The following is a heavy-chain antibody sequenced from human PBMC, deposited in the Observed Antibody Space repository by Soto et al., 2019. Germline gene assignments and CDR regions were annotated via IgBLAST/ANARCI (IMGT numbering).Heavy chain of an antibody. V-gene: IGHV3-7*03. CDR3: ANRYYDFWSGYYRFDY. CDR1: GFIFSSYW. Sequence: GGSLRPACAASGFIFSSYWMSWVRQAPGKGLEWVANIKQDGSEKYYVDSVKGRFTISRDNAKNSLYLQMNSLRAEDTAVYYCANRYYDFWSGYYRFDYWGQGTLVTVSS. J-gene: IGHJ4*02. D-gene: IGHD3-3*01. CDR2: IKQDGSEK.